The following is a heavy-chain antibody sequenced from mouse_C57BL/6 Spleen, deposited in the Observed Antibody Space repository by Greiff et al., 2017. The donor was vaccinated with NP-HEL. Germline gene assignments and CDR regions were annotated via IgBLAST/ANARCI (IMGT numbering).Heavy chain of an antibody. V-gene: IGHV1-55*01. CDR3: ARTVTSYWYCDV. D-gene: IGHD2-1*01. CDR1: GYTFTSYW. Sequence: VQLQRSGAELVKPGASVKMSCKASGYTFTSYWITWVKQRPGQGLEWIGDIYPGSGSTNYNEKFKSKATLTVDTSSSTAYMQLSSLTSEDSAVYYWARTVTSYWYCDVWGTGTTVTVSS. CDR2: IYPGSGST. J-gene: IGHJ1*03.